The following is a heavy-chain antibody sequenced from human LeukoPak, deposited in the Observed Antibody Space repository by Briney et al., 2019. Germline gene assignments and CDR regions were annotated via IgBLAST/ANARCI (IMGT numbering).Heavy chain of an antibody. CDR3: ARDRGYFY. J-gene: IGHJ4*02. D-gene: IGHD5-18*01. CDR2: IDQDGSEK. CDR1: GFTFSSYW. Sequence: PGGCLRLSCAASGFTFSSYWMSWVRQVPGKGLEWVANIDQDGSEKYYVDSVKGRSTISRDNAKNSLYLQMNSLRAEDTAVYYCARDRGYFYWGQGTLVTVSS. V-gene: IGHV3-7*01.